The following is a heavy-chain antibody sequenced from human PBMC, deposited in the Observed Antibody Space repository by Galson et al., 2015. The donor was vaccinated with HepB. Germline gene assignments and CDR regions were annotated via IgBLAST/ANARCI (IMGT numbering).Heavy chain of an antibody. CDR2: FDPEDGET. D-gene: IGHD3-22*01. V-gene: IGHV1-24*01. Sequence: SVKVSCKASGYTFTGYYMHWVRQAPGKGLEWMGGFDPEDGETIYAQKFQSRVTMTEDTSTDTAYMELSSLRSEDTAVYYCATDPATMIVVGSVYWGQGTLVTVSS. J-gene: IGHJ4*02. CDR3: ATDPATMIVVGSVY. CDR1: GYTFTGYY.